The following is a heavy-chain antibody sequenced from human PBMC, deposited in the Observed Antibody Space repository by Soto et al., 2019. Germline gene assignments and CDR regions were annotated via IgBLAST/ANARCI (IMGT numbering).Heavy chain of an antibody. J-gene: IGHJ6*02. D-gene: IGHD2-15*01. CDR3: AKALRYCSGGSCYPSLHYYGMDV. V-gene: IGHV3-9*01. CDR1: GFTLDDNA. CDR2: ISWNSGSI. Sequence: EVQLVESGGGLVQPGRSLRLSCAASGFTLDDNAMHWVRQPPGKCLEWVSGISWNSGSIGYADSVKGRFTISRDNAKNSLYLQMNSLRAEDTALYYCAKALRYCSGGSCYPSLHYYGMDVWGQGTTVTVSS.